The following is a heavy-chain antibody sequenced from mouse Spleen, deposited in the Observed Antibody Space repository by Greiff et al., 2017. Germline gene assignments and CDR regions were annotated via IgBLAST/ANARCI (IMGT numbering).Heavy chain of an antibody. Sequence: QVQLKESGAELARPGASVKLSCKASGYTFTSYGISWVKQRTGQGLEWIGEIYPRSGNTYYNEKFKGKATLTADKSSSTAYMELRSLTSEDSAVYFCARRVDSRYDGRGYAMDYWGQGTSVTVSS. CDR2: IYPRSGNT. D-gene: IGHD2-14*01. CDR1: GYTFTSYG. CDR3: ARRVDSRYDGRGYAMDY. V-gene: IGHV1-81*01. J-gene: IGHJ4*01.